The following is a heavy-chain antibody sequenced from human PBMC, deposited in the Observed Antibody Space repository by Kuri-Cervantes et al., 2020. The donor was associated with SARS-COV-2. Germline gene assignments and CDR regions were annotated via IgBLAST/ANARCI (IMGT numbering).Heavy chain of an antibody. D-gene: IGHD3-22*01. Sequence: ASVQVSCKASGYTFTTYYMHWVRQAPGQGLEWMGIINPSLGTTNYAQKFQGRVTMTRDTSTSTVYVELSSLRSEDTALYYCAKDIKWGGTYYYYSSGYYSCFDYWGQGTLVTVSS. CDR1: GYTFTTYY. J-gene: IGHJ4*02. V-gene: IGHV1-46*01. CDR3: AKDIKWGGTYYYYSSGYYSCFDY. CDR2: INPSLGTT.